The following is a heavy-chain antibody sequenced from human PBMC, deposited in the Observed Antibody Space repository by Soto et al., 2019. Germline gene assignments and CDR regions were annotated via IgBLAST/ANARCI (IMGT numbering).Heavy chain of an antibody. CDR2: IIPILGIA. V-gene: IGHV1-69*02. CDR1: GGTFSSYT. J-gene: IGHJ4*02. Sequence: QVQLVQSGAEVKKPGSSVKVSCKASGGTFSSYTISWVRQAPGQGLEWMGRIIPILGIANYAQKFQCRVTITADKSTSTAYMELSSLRSEDTAVYYCARGVRRYYYGSGSYFAYFDYWGQGTLVTVSS. CDR3: ARGVRRYYYGSGSYFAYFDY. D-gene: IGHD3-10*01.